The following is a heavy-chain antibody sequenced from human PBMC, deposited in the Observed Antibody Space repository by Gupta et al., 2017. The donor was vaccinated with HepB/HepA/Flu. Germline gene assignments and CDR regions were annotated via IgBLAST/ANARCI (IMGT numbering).Heavy chain of an antibody. J-gene: IGHJ4*02. CDR1: GFIFSSYD. CDR3: AKAFRGYNYGYGIDY. V-gene: IGHV3-30*18. D-gene: IGHD5-18*01. Sequence: QVQLVESGGGVVQPGRSLRLSCAASGFIFSSYDMHWVRQAPGKGLEWVAVISHDGSNKYYADSVKGRFTISRDNSKNTLYLQMNSLRAEDTAVYYCAKAFRGYNYGYGIDYWGQGTLVTVSS. CDR2: ISHDGSNK.